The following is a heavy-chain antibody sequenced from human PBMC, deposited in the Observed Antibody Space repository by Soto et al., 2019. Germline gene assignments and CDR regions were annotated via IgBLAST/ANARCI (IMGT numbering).Heavy chain of an antibody. V-gene: IGHV4-39*01. J-gene: IGHJ4*02. CDR3: ARLYDYIWGSYRHFDY. D-gene: IGHD3-16*02. CDR1: GGSISSSSYY. CDR2: IYYSGST. Sequence: QLQLQESGPGLVKPSETLSLTCTVSGGSISSSSYYWGWIRQPPGKGLEWIGRIYYSGSTYYNPSLKSRVTISVDTSKNQFSLKLSSVTAADTAVYYCARLYDYIWGSYRHFDYWGQGTLVTVSS.